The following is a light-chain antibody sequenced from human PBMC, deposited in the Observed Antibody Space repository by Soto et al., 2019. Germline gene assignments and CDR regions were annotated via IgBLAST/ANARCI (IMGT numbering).Light chain of an antibody. V-gene: IGKV3-20*01. CDR1: QSVSSSY. J-gene: IGKJ1*01. Sequence: IELTRAPCAHTVSPVERATLTCRASQSVSSSYLAWYQQKPGQAPRLLIYGASSRATGIPDRFSGSGSGTYFTITINGLGPQYLALYYCQHHVSAPSTFGQGTKVDIK. CDR3: QHHVSAPST. CDR2: GAS.